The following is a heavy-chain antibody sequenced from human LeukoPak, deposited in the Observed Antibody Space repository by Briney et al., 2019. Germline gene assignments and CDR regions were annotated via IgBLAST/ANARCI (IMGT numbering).Heavy chain of an antibody. Sequence: GGSLRLSCGASGFTFSSYGMTWVRQAPGKGLEWVSHISSRGDVISYEDSVKGRFIISRDDAESSLYLQMNSLRVEDTAVYYCARDEDGDQGFDYWGQGTLVTVSS. CDR1: GFTFSSYG. D-gene: IGHD7-27*01. CDR3: ARDEDGDQGFDY. CDR2: ISSRGDVI. J-gene: IGHJ4*02. V-gene: IGHV3-48*03.